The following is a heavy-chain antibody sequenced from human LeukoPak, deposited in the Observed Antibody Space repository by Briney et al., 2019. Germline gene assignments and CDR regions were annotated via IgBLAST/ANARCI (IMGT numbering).Heavy chain of an antibody. CDR3: AGDRTYYYDSSGYYEDY. J-gene: IGHJ4*02. Sequence: GGSLRLSCAASGFTFSSYAMNWVRQAPGKGLEWVSYISSSGSTIYYADSVKGRFTISRDNAKNSLYLQMNSLRAEDTAVYYCAGDRTYYYDSSGYYEDYWGQGTLVTVSS. D-gene: IGHD3-22*01. CDR2: ISSSGSTI. CDR1: GFTFSSYA. V-gene: IGHV3-48*03.